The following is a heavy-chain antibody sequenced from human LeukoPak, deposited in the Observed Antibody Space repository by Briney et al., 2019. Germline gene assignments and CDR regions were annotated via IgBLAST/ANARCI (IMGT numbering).Heavy chain of an antibody. J-gene: IGHJ5*02. V-gene: IGHV5-51*01. CDR1: GYSFTSYW. D-gene: IGHD3-10*01. Sequence: GESLKISCKGFGYSFTSYWIGWVRQMPGKGLEWMGIIYPGDSDTRYSPSFQGQVTISADKSISTAYLQWSSLKASDTAMYYCARTRMVRGASNWFDPWGQGTLVTVSS. CDR3: ARTRMVRGASNWFDP. CDR2: IYPGDSDT.